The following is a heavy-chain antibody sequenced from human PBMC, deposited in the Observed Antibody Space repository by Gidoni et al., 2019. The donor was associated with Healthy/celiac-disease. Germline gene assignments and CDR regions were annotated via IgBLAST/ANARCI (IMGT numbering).Heavy chain of an antibody. J-gene: IGHJ5*02. Sequence: QVQLVQSGAEVKKPGASVKVSCKASGYTFTGYYMHWVPQAPGQGVEWMRRINPNSGGTNYAQKFQGRVTMTRDTSISTAYKEPGRLRSDDTAVYYCAGDPARGSGSPWGQGTLVTVSA. CDR1: GYTFTGYY. CDR3: AGDPARGSGSP. D-gene: IGHD3-10*01. CDR2: INPNSGGT. V-gene: IGHV1-2*06.